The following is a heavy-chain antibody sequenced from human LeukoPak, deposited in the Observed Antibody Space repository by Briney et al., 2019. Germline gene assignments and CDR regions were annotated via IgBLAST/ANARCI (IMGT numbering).Heavy chain of an antibody. D-gene: IGHD4-17*01. CDR1: GFTFSSYA. J-gene: IGHJ4*02. CDR3: AKDNVLTTAPFDY. Sequence: GGSLRLSCAASGFTFSSYAMSWVRQAPGKGLEWVSAISGSGGSTYYADSVKGRFTISRDNFKNTLYLQMNSLRAEDTAVYYCAKDNVLTTAPFDYWGQGTLVTVSS. V-gene: IGHV3-23*01. CDR2: ISGSGGST.